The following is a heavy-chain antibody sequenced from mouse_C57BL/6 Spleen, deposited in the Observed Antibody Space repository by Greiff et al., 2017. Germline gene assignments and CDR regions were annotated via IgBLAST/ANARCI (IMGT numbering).Heavy chain of an antibody. CDR1: GYTFTDYY. CDR3: ARSRCTTVKEGFAY. J-gene: IGHJ3*01. D-gene: IGHD1-1*01. Sequence: VQRVESGPELVKPGASVKISCKASGYTFTDYYITWVKQRPGQGLEWIGWIFPGSGSTYYIEKFKGKATLTVDKSSSTAYMLLSSLTSEDSAVYFCARSRCTTVKEGFAYWGQGTLVTVSA. CDR2: IFPGSGST. V-gene: IGHV1-75*01.